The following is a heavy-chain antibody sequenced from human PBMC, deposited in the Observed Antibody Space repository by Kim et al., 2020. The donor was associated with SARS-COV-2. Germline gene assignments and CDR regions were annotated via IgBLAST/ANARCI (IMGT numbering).Heavy chain of an antibody. CDR2: INTNTGNP. D-gene: IGHD3-3*01. CDR3: ARDPSVTTIFGVVTSTRNWFDP. J-gene: IGHJ5*02. V-gene: IGHV7-4-1*02. Sequence: ASVKVSCKASGYTFTSYAMNWVRQAPGQGLEWMVWINTNTGNPTYAQGFTGRFVFSLDTSVSTAYLQISSLKAEDTAVYYCARDPSVTTIFGVVTSTRNWFDPWGQGTLVTVSS. CDR1: GYTFTSYA.